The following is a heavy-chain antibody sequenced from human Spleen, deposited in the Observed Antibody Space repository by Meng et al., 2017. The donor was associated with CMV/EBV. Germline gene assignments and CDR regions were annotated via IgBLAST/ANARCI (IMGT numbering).Heavy chain of an antibody. V-gene: IGHV1-2*02. Sequence: ASVKVSCKASGYTLSRHHMHWVRQAPGQGLEWMGWINPDSGDTSFAQKFQGRVTMTRDTSISTAYMELSRLRSDDTAVYYCARDGIRGVIFGVAMVTYGMDVWGQGTTVTVSS. CDR3: ARDGIRGVIFGVAMVTYGMDV. CDR2: INPDSGDT. D-gene: IGHD3-3*01. J-gene: IGHJ6*02. CDR1: GYTLSRHH.